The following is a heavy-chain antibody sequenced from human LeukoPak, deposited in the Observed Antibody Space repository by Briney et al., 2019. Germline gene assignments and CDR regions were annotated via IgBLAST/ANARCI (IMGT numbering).Heavy chain of an antibody. D-gene: IGHD5/OR15-5a*01. V-gene: IGHV4-4*07. Sequence: PPETPCPTRTVSGGATRSLLLSRIGQPAGKGLEWIGRISPSGSASGTISYNPSLKSRDTMSVDTSKNVFSLKLTSVTAADTALYYCTRSLACLERCDPWG. J-gene: IGHJ5*02. CDR3: TRSLACLERCDP. CDR2: ISPSGSA. CDR1: GGATRSLL.